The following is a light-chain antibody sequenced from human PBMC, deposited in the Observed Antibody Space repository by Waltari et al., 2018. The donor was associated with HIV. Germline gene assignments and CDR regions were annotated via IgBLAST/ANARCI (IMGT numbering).Light chain of an antibody. V-gene: IGLV3-1*01. Sequence: YDVSQSDPVSVSPGQRVTLSCVGARLAGKIVTGYQLKPCRSPQLVIDESNRRASGIPDRFSASKSGKTATLTIRGIQPADDGKYFCQAWDNTIAVFGGGT. CDR1: RLAGKI. J-gene: IGLJ2*01. CDR3: QAWDNTIAV. CDR2: ESN.